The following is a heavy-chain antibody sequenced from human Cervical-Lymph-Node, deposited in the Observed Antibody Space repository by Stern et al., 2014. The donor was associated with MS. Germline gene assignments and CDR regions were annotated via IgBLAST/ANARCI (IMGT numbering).Heavy chain of an antibody. CDR2: TYYRSKWYS. D-gene: IGHD6-25*01. V-gene: IGHV6-1*01. CDR3: ARGWQRLAFDS. J-gene: IGHJ4*02. Sequence: VQLVESGPGLVKPSQTLSLTCAISGDSVPSNTTAWNWIRQSPSGGLEWLGRTYYRSKWYSEYAISVKSRITFKPDTSKNQISLHLNSVTPEDTAVYYCARGWQRLAFDSWGQGTLVVVSS. CDR1: GDSVPSNTTA.